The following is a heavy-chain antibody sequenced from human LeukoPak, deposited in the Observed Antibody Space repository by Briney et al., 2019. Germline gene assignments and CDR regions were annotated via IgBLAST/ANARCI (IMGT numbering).Heavy chain of an antibody. V-gene: IGHV4-39*01. CDR1: GGSISGSSYY. J-gene: IGHJ4*02. CDR3: ARPNYYGSGSPRGSAFDY. CDR2: IYYSGST. D-gene: IGHD3-10*01. Sequence: SETLSLTCTVSGGSISGSSYYWGWIRQPPGKGLEWIGSIYYSGSTYYNPSLKSRVTISVDTSKNQFSLKLSSVTAADTAVYYCARPNYYGSGSPRGSAFDYWGQGTLVTVSS.